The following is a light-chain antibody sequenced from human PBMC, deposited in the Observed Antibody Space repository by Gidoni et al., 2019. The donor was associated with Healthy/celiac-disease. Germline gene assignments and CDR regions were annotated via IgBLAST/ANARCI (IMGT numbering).Light chain of an antibody. CDR2: AAS. V-gene: IGKV1-39*01. J-gene: IGKJ2*01. CDR3: QQSYSTPRT. CDR1: QSSSSD. Sequence: IQMTQSPSSLSASVGDRVTTTCRASQSSSSDSNGYQQKPGKAPKLLIYAASSLQSGVPSRFSGSGSGIDFTLTISSLQPEDFATYYCQQSYSTPRTFGQGTKLEIK.